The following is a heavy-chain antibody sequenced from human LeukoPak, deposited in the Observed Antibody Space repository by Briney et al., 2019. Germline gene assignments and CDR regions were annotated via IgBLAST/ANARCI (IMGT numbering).Heavy chain of an antibody. CDR3: ARVKVVVPAEVAWSDAFDI. D-gene: IGHD2-2*01. CDR1: GFTFSSYS. CDR2: ISSSSSYI. V-gene: IGHV3-21*01. J-gene: IGHJ3*02. Sequence: GGSLRLSCVASGFTFSSYSMNWVRQAPGKGLEWVSSISSSSSYIYYADSVKGRFTISRDNAKNSLYLQMNSLRAEDTAVYYCARVKVVVPAEVAWSDAFDIWGQGTMVTVSS.